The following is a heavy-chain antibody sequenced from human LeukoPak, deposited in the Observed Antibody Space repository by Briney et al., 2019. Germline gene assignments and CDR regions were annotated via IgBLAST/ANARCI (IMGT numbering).Heavy chain of an antibody. CDR3: ARAMSIAARLQTIFDY. J-gene: IGHJ4*02. Sequence: GGSLRLSCAASGFTFSSYAMHWVRQAPGKGLEWVSYISSSGSTIYYADSVKGRFTISRDNAKNSLYLQMNSLRAEDTAMYYCARAMSIAARLQTIFDYWGQGTLVTVSS. V-gene: IGHV3-48*04. D-gene: IGHD6-6*01. CDR2: ISSSGSTI. CDR1: GFTFSSYA.